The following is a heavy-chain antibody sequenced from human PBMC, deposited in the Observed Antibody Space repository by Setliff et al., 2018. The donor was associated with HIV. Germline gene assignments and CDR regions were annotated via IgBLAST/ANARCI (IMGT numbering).Heavy chain of an antibody. Sequence: PSETLSLTCTVSGGSVGSSSYYWAWIRQPPGKGLEWIGSIYYTGNTKYNPSLESRVTFSIDTSENQFSLRLASVTAADTAVYYCAAASSWDPLLDYWGQGTLVTVSS. CDR3: AAASSWDPLLDY. V-gene: IGHV4-39*07. J-gene: IGHJ4*02. CDR2: IYYTGNT. D-gene: IGHD6-13*01. CDR1: GGSVGSSSYY.